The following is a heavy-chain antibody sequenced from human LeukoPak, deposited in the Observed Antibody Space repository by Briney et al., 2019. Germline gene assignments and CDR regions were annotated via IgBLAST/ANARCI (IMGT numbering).Heavy chain of an antibody. CDR3: ARDFLGSAGHGMDV. V-gene: IGHV1-18*04. Sequence: GASVKVSCKASGYTFTSYGISWVRQAPGQGLEWMGGISAYNGNTNYAQKLQGRVTMTTDTATSTAYMELRSLRSDDSAVYYCARDFLGSAGHGMDVWGKGTTVTVSS. CDR1: GYTFTSYG. J-gene: IGHJ6*04. CDR2: ISAYNGNT.